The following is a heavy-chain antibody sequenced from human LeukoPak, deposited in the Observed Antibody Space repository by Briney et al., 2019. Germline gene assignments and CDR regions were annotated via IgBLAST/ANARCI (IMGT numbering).Heavy chain of an antibody. V-gene: IGHV1-8*03. J-gene: IGHJ4*02. D-gene: IGHD1-26*01. CDR3: ARGQEWELIDY. Sequence: GASVKVSCKASGYTFTSYDINWVRQATGQGLEWMGWMNPNSGNIGYAQKFQGRVTITRNTSISTAYMELSSLRSEDTAVYYCARGQEWELIDYWGQGTLVTVSS. CDR2: MNPNSGNI. CDR1: GYTFTSYD.